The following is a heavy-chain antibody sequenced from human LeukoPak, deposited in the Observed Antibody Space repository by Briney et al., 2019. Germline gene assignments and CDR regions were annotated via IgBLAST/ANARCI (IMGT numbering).Heavy chain of an antibody. Sequence: PSETLSLTCTVSGGSISSSSYYWGWIRQSPGKGLEWIGNIYYSGSTYYNPSLKSRVTMSVDTSKNQFSLKLSSVTAADTAVYYCARAPVENSSGWYVGYYYMDVWGKGTTVTVSS. V-gene: IGHV4-39*07. CDR2: IYYSGST. CDR1: GGSISSSSYY. CDR3: ARAPVENSSGWYVGYYYMDV. J-gene: IGHJ6*03. D-gene: IGHD6-19*01.